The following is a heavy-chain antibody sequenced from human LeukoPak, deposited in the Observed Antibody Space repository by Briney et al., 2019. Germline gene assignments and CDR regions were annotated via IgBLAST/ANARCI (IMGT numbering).Heavy chain of an antibody. D-gene: IGHD6-13*01. J-gene: IGHJ3*02. CDR1: GYSISSGYY. Sequence: SETLSLTCTVSGYSISSGYYWGWIRQPPGKGLEWIGSIYHSGSTYYNPSLKSRVTISVDTSKNQFSLKLSSVTAADTAVYYCARVDRSGIAAAGRSAFDIWGQGTMVTVSS. V-gene: IGHV4-38-2*02. CDR3: ARVDRSGIAAAGRSAFDI. CDR2: IYHSGST.